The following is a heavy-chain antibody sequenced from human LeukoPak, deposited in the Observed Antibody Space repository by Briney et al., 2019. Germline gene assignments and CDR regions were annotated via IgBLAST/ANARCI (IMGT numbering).Heavy chain of an antibody. D-gene: IGHD3-3*01. CDR3: ARGPSYDSWSGYRSVPAYYMDV. V-gene: IGHV4-34*01. CDR1: GGSFSGYY. J-gene: IGHJ6*03. CDR2: INHSGST. Sequence: PSETLSLTCAVYGGSFSGYYWSWIRQTPGKGLEWIGEINHSGSTNYNPSLKSRVTISVDTSKNQFFLKLSSVTAADTAVYYCARGPSYDSWSGYRSVPAYYMDVWGKGTTVTVSS.